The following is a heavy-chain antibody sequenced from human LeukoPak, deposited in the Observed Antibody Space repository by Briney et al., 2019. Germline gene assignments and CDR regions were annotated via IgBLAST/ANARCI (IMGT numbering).Heavy chain of an antibody. D-gene: IGHD2-2*01. Sequence: GGSLKLSCAASGFTFSSYAFHWVRQAPGKGLEWVTTISFDENNKYYADSVKGRFTISRDNSKNTLYLQMNSLRAEDTAVYSCARGYCSSTNCFLDYWGQGTLVTVSS. CDR1: GFTFSSYA. J-gene: IGHJ4*02. CDR3: ARGYCSSTNCFLDY. V-gene: IGHV3-30-3*01. CDR2: ISFDENNK.